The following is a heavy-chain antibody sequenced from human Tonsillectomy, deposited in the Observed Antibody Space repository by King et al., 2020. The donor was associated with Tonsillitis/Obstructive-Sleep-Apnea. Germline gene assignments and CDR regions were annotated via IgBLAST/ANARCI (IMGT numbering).Heavy chain of an antibody. Sequence: VQLVQSGAEVKKPGASVKVSCKTSGFPLSNSGITWVRQAPGQGLEWMGSISAYNGNTHYAQNLQGRVTLTIDTSTSTGYMELRSLSFDDTAVYFCARDANYDVDYWGQGTLVTVSS. CDR1: GFPLSNSG. V-gene: IGHV1-18*01. D-gene: IGHD3-3*01. CDR2: ISAYNGNT. CDR3: ARDANYDVDY. J-gene: IGHJ4*02.